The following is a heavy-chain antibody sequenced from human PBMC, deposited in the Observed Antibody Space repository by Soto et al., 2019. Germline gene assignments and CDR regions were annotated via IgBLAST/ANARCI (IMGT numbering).Heavy chain of an antibody. CDR2: IGTASDT. CDR1: GFTFSNYD. CDR3: ARDGRTIFGPKYGMDV. D-gene: IGHD3-3*01. V-gene: IGHV3-13*01. Sequence: PGGSLRLSCAASGFTFSNYDMHWVRQATGKGLEWVSTIGTASDTYCPGSVKGRFTISRENAQNSLYLQMNSLRAGDTAVYYCARDGRTIFGPKYGMDVWGQGTTVTVSS. J-gene: IGHJ6*02.